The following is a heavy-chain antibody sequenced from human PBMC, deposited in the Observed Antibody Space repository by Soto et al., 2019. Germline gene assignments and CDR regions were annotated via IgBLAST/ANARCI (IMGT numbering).Heavy chain of an antibody. CDR3: ATDLKTGTERGKFDY. D-gene: IGHD1-1*01. Sequence: EVQLVESGGGLVNPGGSLRLYCAASEFTFNNAWMSWVRQAPGKGLEWVGRIKSNTDGGTADYAAPVNGRFTVSRDDSKNTVYLQMNSLKTEDTAVYYCATDLKTGTERGKFDYWGQGTLVTVSS. J-gene: IGHJ4*02. V-gene: IGHV3-15*01. CDR1: EFTFNNAW. CDR2: IKSNTDGGTA.